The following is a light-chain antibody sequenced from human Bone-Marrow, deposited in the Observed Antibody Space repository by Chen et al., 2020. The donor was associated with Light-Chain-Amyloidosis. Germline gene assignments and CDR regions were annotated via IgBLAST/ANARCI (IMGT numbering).Light chain of an antibody. J-gene: IGKJ4*01. Sequence: EIVLTQSPAILSLSPGERATLSCRASQSVSRYLAWYQQKPGQAPRLLIYDASHRATGVPARFSGSGSGTDFTLTISSREPEDFALYYCQQRANWPPLTFGGGTKVEIK. CDR3: QQRANWPPLT. CDR2: DAS. V-gene: IGKV3-11*01. CDR1: QSVSRY.